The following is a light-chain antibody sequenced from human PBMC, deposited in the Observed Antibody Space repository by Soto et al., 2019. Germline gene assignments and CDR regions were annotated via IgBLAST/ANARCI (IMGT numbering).Light chain of an antibody. CDR2: SAS. J-gene: IGKJ4*01. V-gene: IGKV3-15*01. CDR1: QSVSSN. Sequence: EVVMTQSPATLSVSPGERATLSCRASQSVSSNLVWYQQKPGQAPRLLIYSASTRATGIPARFSGTGSGTEFTLTISRLQSEDFAVYYCQQYHHLTSTFGGGTRVEIK. CDR3: QQYHHLTST.